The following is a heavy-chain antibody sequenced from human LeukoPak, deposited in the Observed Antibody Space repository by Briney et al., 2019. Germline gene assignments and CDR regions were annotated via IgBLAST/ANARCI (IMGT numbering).Heavy chain of an antibody. D-gene: IGHD4-11*01. CDR2: MNQPGNDI. V-gene: IGHV3-7*05. J-gene: IGHJ4*02. CDR1: GFSFSSYW. CDR3: ASILGDVNYGYYFDY. Sequence: GGSQRLSCAASGFSFSSYWMSWVRQPPGKGLEWVANMNQPGNDIYYADSVRGRFTISRDNAKNSLYLQMNSLRAEDTAVYYCASILGDVNYGYYFDYWGQGTLVTVSS.